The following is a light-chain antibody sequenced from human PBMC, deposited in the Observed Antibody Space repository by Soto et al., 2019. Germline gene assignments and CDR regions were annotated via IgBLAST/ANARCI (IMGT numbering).Light chain of an antibody. CDR1: TGPVTSDYY. J-gene: IGLJ2*01. CDR2: STT. V-gene: IGLV7-43*01. CDR3: LLYYGAAVV. Sequence: QAVVTQGPSLTVSPGGTVTLTCSSSTGPVTSDYYPNWFQQKPGQSPRALIYSTTKKHSWTPARFSGSLLGGKAALTLSGVQPEDEADYYCLLYYGAAVVFGGGTKLTVL.